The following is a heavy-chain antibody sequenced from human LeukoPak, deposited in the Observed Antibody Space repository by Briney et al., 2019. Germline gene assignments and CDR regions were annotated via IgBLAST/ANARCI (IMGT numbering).Heavy chain of an antibody. CDR2: INHSGST. Sequence: SETLSLTCAVYGGSFSGYYWSWIRQPPGKGLEWIGEINHSGSTNYNPSLKSRATISVDTSKNQFSLKLSSMTAADTAVYYCARGLGYCSSTSCYRYNWNYDAFDIWGQGTMVTVSS. D-gene: IGHD2-2*01. CDR3: ARGLGYCSSTSCYRYNWNYDAFDI. J-gene: IGHJ3*02. V-gene: IGHV4-34*01. CDR1: GGSFSGYY.